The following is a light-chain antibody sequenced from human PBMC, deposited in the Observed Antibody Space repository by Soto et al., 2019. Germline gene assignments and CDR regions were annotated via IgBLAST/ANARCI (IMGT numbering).Light chain of an antibody. CDR3: QSYDSSLSAVV. Sequence: QPVLTQPPSVSGAPGQRVTVSCTGGSSNIGAGYDVHWYQQLPGTAPKLLIYDNTNQPSGVPDRFSGSKSGTSASLAITGLQAEDEADYYCQSYDSSLSAVVFGGGTKLTVL. V-gene: IGLV1-40*01. J-gene: IGLJ2*01. CDR2: DNT. CDR1: SSNIGAGYD.